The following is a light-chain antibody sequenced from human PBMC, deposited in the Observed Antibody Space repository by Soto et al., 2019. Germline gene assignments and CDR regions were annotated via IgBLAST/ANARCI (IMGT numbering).Light chain of an antibody. CDR3: QQSYSTPWT. CDR2: GAS. V-gene: IGKV1-39*01. Sequence: DLQMTQSPSSLSASLGDRVTITCRASQSISSYLNWYQQKAGRAPKLLIYGASSLQSGVQSRFSGSGSGTELTLSISSLQPEDFGIYYCQQSYSTPWTFGQGTKVEIK. J-gene: IGKJ1*01. CDR1: QSISSY.